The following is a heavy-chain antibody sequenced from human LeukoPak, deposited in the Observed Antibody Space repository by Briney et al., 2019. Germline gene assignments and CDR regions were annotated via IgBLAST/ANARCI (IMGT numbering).Heavy chain of an antibody. V-gene: IGHV3-7*03. Sequence: GGSLRLSCAASGLTFSSYWMRWVRQAPGKGLEWVANIKRDGSEKYYVDSVKGRFTISRDNAKNSLYLQMNSLKTDDTAVYYCTTEARAWWSEFWSGYGRLDYWGKGTLVTVSS. CDR1: GLTFSSYW. D-gene: IGHD3-3*01. CDR2: IKRDGSEK. J-gene: IGHJ4*02. CDR3: TTEARAWWSEFWSGYGRLDY.